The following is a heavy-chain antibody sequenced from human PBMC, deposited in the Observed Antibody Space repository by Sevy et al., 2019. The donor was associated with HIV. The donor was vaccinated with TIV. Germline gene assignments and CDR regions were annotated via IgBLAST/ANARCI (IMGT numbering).Heavy chain of an antibody. D-gene: IGHD1-1*01. J-gene: IGHJ4*02. Sequence: SETLSLTCTVSGGSISSGDYYWSWIRQPPGKGLEWIGYIYYSGSTYYNPSLKSRVTISVDTSKNQFSLKLSSVTAADTAVYYCARDQGTSDYFDYWGQGTLVTVSS. CDR3: ARDQGTSDYFDY. CDR1: GGSISSGDYY. V-gene: IGHV4-30-4*01. CDR2: IYYSGST.